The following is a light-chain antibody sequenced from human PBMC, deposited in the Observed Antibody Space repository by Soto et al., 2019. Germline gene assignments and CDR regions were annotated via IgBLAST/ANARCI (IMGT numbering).Light chain of an antibody. CDR1: QSVSSY. CDR2: DAS. Sequence: EIVLTQSPATLSLSPGERATLSCRASQSVSSYLAWYQQKPGQAPRLLIYDASNRATGIPARFSGSGYGTDFTLTISSLEPEDFAVYYCQQRSNWRWTFGQGTKVEIK. CDR3: QQRSNWRWT. V-gene: IGKV3-11*01. J-gene: IGKJ1*01.